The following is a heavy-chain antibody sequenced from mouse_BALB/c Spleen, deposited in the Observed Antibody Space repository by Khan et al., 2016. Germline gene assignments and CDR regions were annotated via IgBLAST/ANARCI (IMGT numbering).Heavy chain of an antibody. D-gene: IGHD1-1*01. CDR2: ISYSGST. J-gene: IGHJ1*01. V-gene: IGHV3-8*02. Sequence: EVQLQESGPSLVKPSQTLSLTCSVTGDSITSGYWHWIRQFPGNNLEYMGYISYSGSTSYNPSLKRRISITPDTSKNQYYLQLNSGTTEGTATYYCYYGSSYWYFDVWGAGTTVTVSS. CDR1: GDSITSGY. CDR3: YYGSSYWYFDV.